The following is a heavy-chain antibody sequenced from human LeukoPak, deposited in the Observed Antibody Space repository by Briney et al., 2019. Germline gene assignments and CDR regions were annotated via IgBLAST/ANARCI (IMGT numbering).Heavy chain of an antibody. CDR3: AKDRGQIYYNYYMDV. CDR2: LGGGGVDT. J-gene: IGHJ6*03. D-gene: IGHD3-10*01. CDR1: GFTFSTYA. Sequence: PGGSLRLSCAASGFTFSTYAMSWVRQAPGKGLEWVSTLGGGGVDTYYADSVKGRSTISRDNSKNTLYLQMNSLRAEDTAVYCCAKDRGQIYYNYYMDVWAKGPRSPSP. V-gene: IGHV3-23*01.